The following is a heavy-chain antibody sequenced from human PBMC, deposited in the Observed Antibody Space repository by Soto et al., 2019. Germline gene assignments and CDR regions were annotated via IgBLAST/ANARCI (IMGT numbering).Heavy chain of an antibody. CDR2: IIPIFGTA. CDR3: ASPGPGMWQWLPLDY. D-gene: IGHD6-19*01. J-gene: IGHJ4*02. Sequence: QVQLVQSGAEVKKPGSSVKVTCKASGGSFSSYAISWVRQAPGQGREWMGGIIPIFGTANYAQKFQGRVTITADESPSTAYMELSSLRSEDTAVYYCASPGPGMWQWLPLDYWGQGTLVTVSS. CDR1: GGSFSSYA. V-gene: IGHV1-69*01.